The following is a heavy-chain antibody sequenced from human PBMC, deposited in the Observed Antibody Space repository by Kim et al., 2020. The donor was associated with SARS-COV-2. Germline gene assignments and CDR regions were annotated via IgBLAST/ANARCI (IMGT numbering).Heavy chain of an antibody. Sequence: GGSLRLSCAASGFTFSAYAMSWVRQAPGKGLEWVSGISGSDGSTYYADPVKGRFIISRDNSKNTLHLQMNSLRAEDTAVYYCAKHFGSSGSEFQHWGQGTLVTVSS. CDR1: GFTFSAYA. D-gene: IGHD3-22*01. V-gene: IGHV3-23*01. CDR2: ISGSDGST. J-gene: IGHJ1*01. CDR3: AKHFGSSGSEFQH.